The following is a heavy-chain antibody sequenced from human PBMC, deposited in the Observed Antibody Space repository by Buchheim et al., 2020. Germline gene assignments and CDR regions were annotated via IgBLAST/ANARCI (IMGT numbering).Heavy chain of an antibody. J-gene: IGHJ4*02. CDR1: GFTFSSYA. Sequence: EVQLLESGGGLVQPGGSLRLSCAASGFTFSSYAMSWVRQAPGKGLEWVSAISGSGGSTYYADSVKGRFTISSDNSKNTLYLQMNSLRAEDTAVYYCAKAGKGGSYYANYYFDYWGQGTL. CDR3: AKAGKGGSYYANYYFDY. V-gene: IGHV3-23*01. CDR2: ISGSGGST. D-gene: IGHD1-26*01.